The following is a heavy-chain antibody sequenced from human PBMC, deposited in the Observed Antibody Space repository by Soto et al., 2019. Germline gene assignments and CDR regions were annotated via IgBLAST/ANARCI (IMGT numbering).Heavy chain of an antibody. D-gene: IGHD5-18*01. V-gene: IGHV5-10-1*01. CDR2: IDPCDSYT. J-gene: IGHJ6*02. CDR1: GYSFTSYW. CDR3: ARTSMQSRGYSYGHGGMDV. Sequence: EVQLVQSGAEVKKPGESLRISCKGSGYSFTSYWISWVRQMPGKGLEWMGRIDPCDSYTNYSPSFQGHVTISADKSISTAYLQWSSLKASDTAMYYCARTSMQSRGYSYGHGGMDVWGQGTTVTVSS.